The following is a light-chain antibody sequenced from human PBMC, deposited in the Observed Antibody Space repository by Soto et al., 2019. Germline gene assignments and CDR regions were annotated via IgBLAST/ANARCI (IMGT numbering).Light chain of an antibody. Sequence: EIVLTQSPATLSSSPGERATLSYRISQSVSSRYLAWYQQRRGQAPRLLIYGVSSRATGIPDRFSGSGSGTDFTLTISRLEPEDFAVYYCQQYGDSLVTFGGGTKVELK. J-gene: IGKJ4*01. V-gene: IGKV3-20*01. CDR3: QQYGDSLVT. CDR2: GVS. CDR1: QSVSSRY.